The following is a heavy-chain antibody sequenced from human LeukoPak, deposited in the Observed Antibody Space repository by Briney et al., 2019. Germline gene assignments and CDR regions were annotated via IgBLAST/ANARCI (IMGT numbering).Heavy chain of an antibody. Sequence: PGGSLRLSCVVSGFNFSSYGMHWVRQAPGKGLEWVAVISYDGSNKYYADSVKGRFTISRDNSKNTLYLQMNSLRAEDTAVYYCAKRGYYYDSSGYYSRTYFDYWGQGTLVIVSS. J-gene: IGHJ4*02. CDR1: GFNFSSYG. CDR2: ISYDGSNK. D-gene: IGHD3-22*01. V-gene: IGHV3-30*18. CDR3: AKRGYYYDSSGYYSRTYFDY.